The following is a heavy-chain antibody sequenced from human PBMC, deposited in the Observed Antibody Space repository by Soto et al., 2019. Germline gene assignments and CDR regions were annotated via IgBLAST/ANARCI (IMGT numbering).Heavy chain of an antibody. J-gene: IGHJ4*02. Sequence: LSLTCTVSGGSNIRDGYYWSWIRQHPGKGLEWIAYISYSGSSYSNPSLKSRVTISADTSKNQFSLRLTSVTAADTAVYFCARATPAGSADFWGQGTLVTVYS. CDR2: ISYSGSS. CDR3: ARATPAGSADF. CDR1: GGSNIRDGYY. V-gene: IGHV4-31*03. D-gene: IGHD2-2*01.